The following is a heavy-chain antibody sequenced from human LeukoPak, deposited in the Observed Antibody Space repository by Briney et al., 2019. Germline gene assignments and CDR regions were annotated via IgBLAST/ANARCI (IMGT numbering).Heavy chain of an antibody. CDR1: GFTFSSYG. CDR3: AKGLLRFLAGPYYYYMDV. CDR2: IRYDGSNK. Sequence: PGGSLRLSCAASGFTFSSYGMHSVRQAPGKGLEWVAFIRYDGSNKYYADSVKGRFTISRDKSKNTLYLQMNSLRAEDTAVYYCAKGLLRFLAGPYYYYMDVWGKGTTVTVSS. J-gene: IGHJ6*03. V-gene: IGHV3-30*02. D-gene: IGHD3-3*01.